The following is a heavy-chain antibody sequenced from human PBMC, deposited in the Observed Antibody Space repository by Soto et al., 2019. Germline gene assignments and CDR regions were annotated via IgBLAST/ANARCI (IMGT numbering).Heavy chain of an antibody. V-gene: IGHV4-59*01. CDR2: IYHTGGT. Sequence: QVQLQESGPGLVKPSGTLSLTCSVSGDSIRPYYWYWIRQTPGKGLEWIGYIYHTGGTNYNPSLESRVTLSVDVSRDQVSLILTSVTAADTAGSYCARRRHSGRGGDFDLWGRGTLVTVTS. D-gene: IGHD6-19*01. J-gene: IGHJ2*01. CDR1: GDSIRPYY. CDR3: ARRRHSGRGGDFDL.